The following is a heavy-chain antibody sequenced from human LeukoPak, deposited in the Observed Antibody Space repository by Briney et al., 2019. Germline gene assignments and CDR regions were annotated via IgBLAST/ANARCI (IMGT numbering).Heavy chain of an antibody. CDR3: ANLPTVTTLDY. CDR1: GFTFSSYA. J-gene: IGHJ4*02. CDR2: ISGSGGST. D-gene: IGHD4-17*01. Sequence: GGSLRLSCAASGFTFSSYAMSWVRQPPGKGLEWVSAISGSGGSTYYAGSVKGRFTISRDNSKNTLYLQMNSLRAEDTAVYYCANLPTVTTLDYWGQGTLVTVSS. V-gene: IGHV3-23*01.